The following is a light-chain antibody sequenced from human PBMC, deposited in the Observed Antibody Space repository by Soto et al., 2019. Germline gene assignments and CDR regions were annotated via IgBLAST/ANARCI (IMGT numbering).Light chain of an antibody. J-gene: IGLJ1*01. CDR1: SNDVGNYNL. Sequence: QSALTQPASVSGSPGQSITISCTGTSNDVGNYNLVSWYQQHPGKAPKLMIYEVSKRPSGVSNRFSCSKSGNTASLTISGLQAEDEADYYCCSYVGSSTYVFATGTKVTVL. CDR2: EVS. CDR3: CSYVGSSTYV. V-gene: IGLV2-23*02.